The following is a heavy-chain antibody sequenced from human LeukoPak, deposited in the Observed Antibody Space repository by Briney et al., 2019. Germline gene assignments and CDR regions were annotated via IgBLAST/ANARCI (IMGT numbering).Heavy chain of an antibody. Sequence: GGSLRLSCAASGFTVSSNYMSWVRQAPGKGLEWVSVIYSGGSTYYADSVKGRFTISTDNSRNTLYLQMNSRRGEDTAVYYCARDGYSSGYFDFWGQGTLVTVSS. CDR3: ARDGYSSGYFDF. V-gene: IGHV3-53*01. D-gene: IGHD3-22*01. CDR1: GFTVSSNY. J-gene: IGHJ4*02. CDR2: IYSGGST.